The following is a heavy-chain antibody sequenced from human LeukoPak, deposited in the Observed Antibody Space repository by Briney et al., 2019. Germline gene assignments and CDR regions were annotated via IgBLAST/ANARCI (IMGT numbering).Heavy chain of an antibody. V-gene: IGHV4-61*02. CDR3: ARLRDNWFDP. Sequence: SETLSLTCTVSGGSISSGSYYWSWIRQPAGKGLEWIGRIYTSGSTNYNPSLKSRVTISVDTSKNQFSLKLNSVTAADTAVYYCARLRDNWFDPWGQGTLVTVSS. CDR1: GGSISSGSYY. J-gene: IGHJ5*02. CDR2: IYTSGST.